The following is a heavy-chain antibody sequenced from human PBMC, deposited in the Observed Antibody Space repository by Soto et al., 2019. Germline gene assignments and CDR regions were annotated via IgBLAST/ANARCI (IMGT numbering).Heavy chain of an antibody. Sequence: EVQVVESGGGLVQPGRSLRLSCAASGFSFDDYAMHWVRQAPGKGLEWVSGISWNSGTIGYADSVKGRFTISRDNAKNSLYLQMNGLRADDTALYYCAKSTGGTANGMGVWGQGTTVTV. J-gene: IGHJ6*02. V-gene: IGHV3-9*01. CDR1: GFSFDDYA. CDR3: AKSTGGTANGMGV. CDR2: ISWNSGTI. D-gene: IGHD2-8*02.